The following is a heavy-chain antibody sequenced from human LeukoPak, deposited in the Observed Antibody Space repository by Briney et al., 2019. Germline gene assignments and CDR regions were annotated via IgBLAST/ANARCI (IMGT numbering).Heavy chain of an antibody. D-gene: IGHD5-24*01. Sequence: SETLSLTCTVSGGSISSYYWNWIRQPPGKGLEWIGYIYYSGSTNHNPFLKSRVTISVDTSKNQFSLKLSSVTAADTAVYYCARTIYPSRDAYTPFDYWAQETWVTVPS. CDR3: ARTIYPSRDAYTPFDY. J-gene: IGHJ4*02. CDR2: IYYSGST. CDR1: GGSISSYY. V-gene: IGHV4-59*08.